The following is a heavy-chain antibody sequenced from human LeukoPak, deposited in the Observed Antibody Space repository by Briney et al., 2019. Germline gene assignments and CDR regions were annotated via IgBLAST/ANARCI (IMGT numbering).Heavy chain of an antibody. V-gene: IGHV3-53*01. CDR3: ARDAPQVPAAGVLAS. CDR2: MYSGGDT. D-gene: IGHD6-13*01. Sequence: GGSLRLSCAASGFTVSDNYMSWVRQAPGKGLEWVSVMYSGGDTYYANSVKGRFTFSRDISKNTLYLQTNGLRTEDTAMYYCARDAPQVPAAGVLASWGQGTLDTVSS. CDR1: GFTVSDNY. J-gene: IGHJ5*02.